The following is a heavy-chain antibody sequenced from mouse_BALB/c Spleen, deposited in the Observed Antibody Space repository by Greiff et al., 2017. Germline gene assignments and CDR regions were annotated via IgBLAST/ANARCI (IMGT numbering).Heavy chain of an antibody. CDR1: GFTFSSYT. Sequence: EVQLQQSGGGLVQPGGSLKLSCAASGFTFSSYTMSWVRQTPEKRLEWVAYISNGGGSTYYPDTVKGRFTISRDNAKNTLYLQMSSLKSEDTAMYYCARLGVRYAMDYWGQGTSVTVSS. CDR3: ARLGVRYAMDY. CDR2: ISNGGGST. J-gene: IGHJ4*01. D-gene: IGHD2-14*01. V-gene: IGHV5-12-2*01.